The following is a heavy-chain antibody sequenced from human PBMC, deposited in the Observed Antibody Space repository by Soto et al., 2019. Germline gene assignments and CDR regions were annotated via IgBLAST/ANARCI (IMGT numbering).Heavy chain of an antibody. CDR3: ARDGDFWSGYSAFDI. CDR2: ISAYNGNT. Sequence: ASVKVSCKVSGYTLTEVSMHWVRQAPGQGLEWMGWISAYNGNTNYAQKLQGRVTMTTDTSTSTAYMELRSLRSDDTAVYYCARDGDFWSGYSAFDIWGQGTMVTVSS. D-gene: IGHD3-3*01. CDR1: GYTLTEVS. J-gene: IGHJ3*02. V-gene: IGHV1-18*01.